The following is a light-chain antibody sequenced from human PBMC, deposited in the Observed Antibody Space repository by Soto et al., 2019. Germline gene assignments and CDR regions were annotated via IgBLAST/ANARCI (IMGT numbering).Light chain of an antibody. Sequence: QSALTQPPSASGSPGQSVTISCTGTSSDVGGYNYVSWYQQHPGKVLKLMIYEVSKRPSGVPDRFSGSKSGSTASLTVSGLQAEDEADYYCSSFAGNNNVVFGGGTKLTVL. V-gene: IGLV2-8*01. CDR1: SSDVGGYNY. CDR2: EVS. CDR3: SSFAGNNNVV. J-gene: IGLJ2*01.